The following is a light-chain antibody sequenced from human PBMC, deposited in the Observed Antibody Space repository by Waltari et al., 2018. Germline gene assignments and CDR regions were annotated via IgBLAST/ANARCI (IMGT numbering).Light chain of an antibody. CDR3: GQDTKVPPT. Sequence: DVVMTKSPLSLPITPGQPAPISRRSSQSFVHSDGNTYLSWYQQKPGQPPRLLIYKVSNRDSGVPDRFSGSWAGTDFTLKNVRVEADTVGVYYCGQDTKVPPTFGHGAKVEI. J-gene: IGKJ1*01. CDR2: KVS. V-gene: IGKV2-30*02. CDR1: QSFVHSDGNTY.